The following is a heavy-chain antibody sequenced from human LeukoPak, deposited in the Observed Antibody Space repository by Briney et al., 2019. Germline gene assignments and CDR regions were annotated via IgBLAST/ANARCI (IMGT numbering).Heavy chain of an antibody. CDR2: IWYDGSNK. Sequence: GGSLRLSCAASGFTFSSYGMHWVRQAPGKGLEWVAVIWYDGSNKYYADSVKGRFTISRDNSKNTLYLQMNSLRAEDTAVYYCAISSSSSAFDIWGQGTMVTVSS. J-gene: IGHJ3*02. V-gene: IGHV3-33*01. CDR1: GFTFSSYG. CDR3: AISSSSSAFDI. D-gene: IGHD6-6*01.